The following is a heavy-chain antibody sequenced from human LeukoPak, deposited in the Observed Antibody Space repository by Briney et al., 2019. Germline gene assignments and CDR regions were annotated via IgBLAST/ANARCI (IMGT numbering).Heavy chain of an antibody. J-gene: IGHJ4*02. Sequence: SETLSLTCGVSGGSISNTNWWSWVRQPPGQGLEWIGEIALTGLTHYNPSLESRFTVSIGTSNNHLTLNLTYLTAADTAVYYCSRENGAFSPFGYWGQGILVTV. CDR3: SRENGAFSPFGY. V-gene: IGHV4-4*02. D-gene: IGHD2-8*01. CDR1: GGSISNTNW. CDR2: IALTGLT.